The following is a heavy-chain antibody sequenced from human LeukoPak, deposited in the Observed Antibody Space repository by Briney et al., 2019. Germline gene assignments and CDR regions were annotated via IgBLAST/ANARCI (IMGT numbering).Heavy chain of an antibody. J-gene: IGHJ4*02. CDR3: AKDKNGLSLVDY. V-gene: IGHV3-23*01. D-gene: IGHD2-8*01. Sequence: PGGSLRLFCAASGFTFSSYAMSWVRQAPGKGLEWVSAISGSGGSTYYADSVKGRFTISRDNSKNTLYLQMNSLRAEDTAVYYCAKDKNGLSLVDYWGQGTLVTVSS. CDR2: ISGSGGST. CDR1: GFTFSSYA.